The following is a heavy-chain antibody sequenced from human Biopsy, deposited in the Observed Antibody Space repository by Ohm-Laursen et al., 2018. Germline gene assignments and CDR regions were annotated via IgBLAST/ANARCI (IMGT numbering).Heavy chain of an antibody. V-gene: IGHV4-39*01. CDR2: IYNTETT. CDR3: ARHPTGFWFDP. CDR1: GGSISSSTTYY. J-gene: IGHJ5*02. Sequence: SDTLSLTCTVSGGSISSSTTYYWAWLRQPPGKGLEWIGSIYNTETTFYNPSLKSQVTISFDTSTNQFSLKVSSVTAADTALYFCARHPTGFWFDPWGHGTLVTVSS.